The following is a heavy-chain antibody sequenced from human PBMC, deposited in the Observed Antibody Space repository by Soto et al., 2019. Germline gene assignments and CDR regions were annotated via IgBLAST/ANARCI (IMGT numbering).Heavy chain of an antibody. V-gene: IGHV3-23*01. CDR3: TRGRENYSYFDY. D-gene: IGHD1-26*01. CDR2: ISGSGVST. J-gene: IGHJ4*02. Sequence: GGSLRLSCAASGFTFSSYAMSWVRQAPGKGLEWVSAISGSGVSTYYADSVKGRFTLSRDNAKNTVFLQMSSLRAEDTAVYYCTRGRENYSYFDYWGQGIVVTVSS. CDR1: GFTFSSYA.